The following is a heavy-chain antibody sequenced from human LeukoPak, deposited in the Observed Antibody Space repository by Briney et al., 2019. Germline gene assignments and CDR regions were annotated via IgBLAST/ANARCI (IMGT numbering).Heavy chain of an antibody. D-gene: IGHD2-2*01. CDR3: AREMADCSSTSCSRAPYYYYYMDV. CDR1: GYTFTSYG. J-gene: IGHJ6*03. V-gene: IGHV1-18*01. Sequence: ASVKVSCKASGYTFTSYGISWVRQAPGQGLEWMGWISAYNGNTNYAQKLQGRVTMATDTSTSTAYMELRSLRSDDTAVYYCAREMADCSSTSCSRAPYYYYYMDVWGKGTTVTVSS. CDR2: ISAYNGNT.